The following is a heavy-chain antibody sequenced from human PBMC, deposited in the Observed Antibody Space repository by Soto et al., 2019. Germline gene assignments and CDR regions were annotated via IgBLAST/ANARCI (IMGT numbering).Heavy chain of an antibody. CDR3: ARSGYYGPFDY. CDR2: ISVSGGST. CDR1: ALTFSCYA. V-gene: IGHV3-23*01. Sequence: WGSLRLGCAASALTFSCYAMCRVGQAPGKGLELVSAISVSGGSTYYADSVKGRFTISRDNSKNTLYLQMNSLRAEDTAVYYCARSGYYGPFDYWGQGTMVTVSS. J-gene: IGHJ4*02. D-gene: IGHD3-3*01.